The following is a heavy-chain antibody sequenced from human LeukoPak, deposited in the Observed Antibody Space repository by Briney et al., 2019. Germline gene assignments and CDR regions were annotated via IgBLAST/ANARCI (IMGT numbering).Heavy chain of an antibody. V-gene: IGHV5-51*01. CDR2: IYPDDSDT. CDR1: GYSITNYW. J-gene: IGHJ4*02. D-gene: IGHD6-13*01. CDR3: ARRSSSSWDFDY. Sequence: GEPLMISCKGSGYSITNYWIAWVRQMPGKGLEWMGIIYPDDSDTRYSPSFQDQVTISVDKSIRTAYLQWSSLKASDTAMYYCARRSSSSWDFDYWGQGTLVTVSS.